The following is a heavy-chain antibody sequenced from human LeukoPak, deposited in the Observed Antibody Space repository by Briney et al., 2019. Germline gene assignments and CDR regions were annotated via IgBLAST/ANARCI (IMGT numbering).Heavy chain of an antibody. D-gene: IGHD2-15*01. J-gene: IGHJ6*02. CDR2: ISSSSSYI. CDR3: AREGSYYYGMDV. Sequence: PAGSLRLSCAASGFTFSSYSMNWVRQAPGKGLEWVSSISSSSSYIYYADSVKGRFTISRDNAKNSLYLQMNSLRAEDTAVYYCAREGSYYYGMDVWGQGTTVTVSS. CDR1: GFTFSSYS. V-gene: IGHV3-21*01.